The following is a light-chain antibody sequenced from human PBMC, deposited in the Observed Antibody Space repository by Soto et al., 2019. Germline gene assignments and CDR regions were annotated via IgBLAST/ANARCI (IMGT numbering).Light chain of an antibody. J-gene: IGKJ3*01. CDR1: QSVLYSSNNKNY. Sequence: DIVMTQSPDSLAVSLGERATINCKSSQSVLYSSNNKNYLAWYQQKPGQPPKLLIYWASTRESGVPDRFSGSGSGTDFTLTISSLQAEDVAVYYCQQYLSNTFTFGPGTKVDIK. CDR2: WAS. V-gene: IGKV4-1*01. CDR3: QQYLSNTFT.